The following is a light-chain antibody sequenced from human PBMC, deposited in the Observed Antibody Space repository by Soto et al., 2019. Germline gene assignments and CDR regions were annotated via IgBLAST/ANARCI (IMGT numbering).Light chain of an antibody. CDR2: EVT. V-gene: IGLV2-14*01. Sequence: QSVLTQPASVSGSLGQSITISCTGSSSDVGGYNYVSWYQQHPGKAPKLLIHEVTNRPSGVSDRFSGSKSANTAPLTISGLQAEDEAHYFCSSYTTFRTPHVAFGGGTKVTVL. J-gene: IGLJ2*01. CDR3: SSYTTFRTPHVA. CDR1: SSDVGGYNY.